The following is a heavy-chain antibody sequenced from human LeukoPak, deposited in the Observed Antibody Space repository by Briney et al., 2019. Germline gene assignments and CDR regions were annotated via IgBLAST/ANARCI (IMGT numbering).Heavy chain of an antibody. V-gene: IGHV1-2*02. CDR3: ASIAAAASLDY. Sequence: ASLWDSSEPPRYSFTVYYTRSVPQAPGQRGEWMGYIYPNIDGTNYAQKFQGRVTMTRDTSIITAYMELSRLRSDDTSVYYCASIAAAASLDYWGQGTLVTVSS. CDR1: RYSFTVYY. D-gene: IGHD6-25*01. CDR2: IYPNIDGT. J-gene: IGHJ4*02.